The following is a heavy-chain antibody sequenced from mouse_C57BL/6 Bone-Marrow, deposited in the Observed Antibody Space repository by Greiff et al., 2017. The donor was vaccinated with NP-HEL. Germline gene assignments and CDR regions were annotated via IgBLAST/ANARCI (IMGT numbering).Heavy chain of an antibody. CDR3: ARYGTTVVAKGDYFDY. V-gene: IGHV1-54*01. CDR2: INPGSGGT. CDR1: GYAFTNYL. J-gene: IGHJ2*01. Sequence: QVQLKESGAELVRPGTSVKVSCKASGYAFTNYLIEWVKQRPGQGLEWIGVINPGSGGTNYNEKFKGKATLTADKSSSTAYMQLSSLTSEDSAVYFCARYGTTVVAKGDYFDYWGQGTTLTVSS. D-gene: IGHD1-1*01.